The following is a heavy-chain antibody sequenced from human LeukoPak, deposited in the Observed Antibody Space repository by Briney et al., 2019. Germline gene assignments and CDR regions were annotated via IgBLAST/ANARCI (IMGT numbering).Heavy chain of an antibody. J-gene: IGHJ3*02. D-gene: IGHD5-18*01. Sequence: GRSLRLSCAASGFTFSTYAMHWVRQAPGKGLEWVAVISYDGSSKYYADSVKGRFTISRDNSKNTLYLQMNSLRAEDTVVYYCARARSSYGYGDAFDIWGQGTMVTVSS. CDR3: ARARSSYGYGDAFDI. V-gene: IGHV3-30*04. CDR1: GFTFSTYA. CDR2: ISYDGSSK.